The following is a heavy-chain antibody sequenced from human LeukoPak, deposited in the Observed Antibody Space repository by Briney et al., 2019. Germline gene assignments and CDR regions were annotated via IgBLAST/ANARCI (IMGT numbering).Heavy chain of an antibody. CDR3: ARATYSYGLV. CDR1: GGTFSSYA. Sequence: SVKVSCKASGGTFSSYAISWVRQAPGQGLEWMGRIIPILGIANYAQEFQGRVTITADKSTSTAYMELSSLRSEDTAVYYCARATYSYGLVWGQGTLVTVSS. CDR2: IIPILGIA. V-gene: IGHV1-69*04. D-gene: IGHD5-18*01. J-gene: IGHJ4*02.